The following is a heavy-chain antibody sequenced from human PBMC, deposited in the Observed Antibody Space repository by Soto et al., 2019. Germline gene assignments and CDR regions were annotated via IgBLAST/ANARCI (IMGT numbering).Heavy chain of an antibody. J-gene: IGHJ3*01. D-gene: IGHD3-22*01. CDR2: ITDDGSST. CDR1: GFTFSNYG. V-gene: IGHV3-30*03. CDR3: ARGDYHDNSGPFSDAFEV. Sequence: GGSLRLSCAASGFTFSNYGMYWVRQAPGKGLEWVAVITDDGSSTFYADSMKGRYTISRDNSKNTLYLQMNSLRAEDTAVYYCARGDYHDNSGPFSDAFEVWGQGTMVTVSS.